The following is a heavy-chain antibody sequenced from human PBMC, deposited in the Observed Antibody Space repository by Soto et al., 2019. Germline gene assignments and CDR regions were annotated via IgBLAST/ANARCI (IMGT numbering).Heavy chain of an antibody. CDR1: GGSISSSSYY. CDR3: ARTFTVTE. D-gene: IGHD4-4*01. CDR2: IYYSGST. Sequence: PSETLSLTCTVSGGSISSSSYYLGWIRQPPGKGLEWIGSIYYSGSTYYNPSLKSRVTISVDTSKNQFSLKLSSVTAADTAVYYCARTFTVTEWGQGTLVTVSS. J-gene: IGHJ4*02. V-gene: IGHV4-39*01.